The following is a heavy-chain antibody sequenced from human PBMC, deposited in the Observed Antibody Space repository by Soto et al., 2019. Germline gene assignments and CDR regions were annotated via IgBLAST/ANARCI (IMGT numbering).Heavy chain of an antibody. CDR1: GYTFTSYA. Sequence: GASVKVSCKASGYTFTSYAMHWVRQAPGQRLEWMGWINAGNGNTKYSQKFQGRVTITRDTSASTAYMELSSLRSEDTAVYYCARSIVVVTAADCWGQGTLVTVSS. D-gene: IGHD2-21*02. CDR3: ARSIVVVTAADC. V-gene: IGHV1-3*01. CDR2: INAGNGNT. J-gene: IGHJ4*02.